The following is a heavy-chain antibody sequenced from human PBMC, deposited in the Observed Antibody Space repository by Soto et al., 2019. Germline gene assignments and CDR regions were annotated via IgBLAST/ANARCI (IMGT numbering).Heavy chain of an antibody. J-gene: IGHJ3*02. CDR1: GISISDNW. CDR3: AREVVPRDNDYVRNVFDI. Sequence: EVQLVESGGGLVQPGGSLRLSCAGSGISISDNWMSWVRQTPEKGLEWVANIKEDGNEKYYVDSVKGRFTISRDNAKNSLYLQMSSLRVEDTAVYYCAREVVPRDNDYVRNVFDIWGRGTMVTVSS. V-gene: IGHV3-7*04. CDR2: IKEDGNEK. D-gene: IGHD4-17*01.